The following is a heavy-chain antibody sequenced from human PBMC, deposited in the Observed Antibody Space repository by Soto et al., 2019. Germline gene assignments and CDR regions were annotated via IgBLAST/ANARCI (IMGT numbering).Heavy chain of an antibody. CDR2: IYPEYSET. CDR3: VRPQAKELGTIRGAFDI. Sequence: GESLKISCQASGYTFSDYWIGWVRQMPGKGLEWMGIIYPEYSETKYRPSFQGHVIMSVDKSISTAYLQWSSLKASDTAMYYCVRPQAKELGTIRGAFDIWGQGTKVTVSS. V-gene: IGHV5-51*01. CDR1: GYTFSDYW. J-gene: IGHJ3*02. D-gene: IGHD3-10*01.